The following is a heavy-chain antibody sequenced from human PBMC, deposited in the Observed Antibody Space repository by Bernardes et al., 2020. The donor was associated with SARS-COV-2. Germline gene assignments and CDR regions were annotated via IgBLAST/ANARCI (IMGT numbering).Heavy chain of an antibody. CDR2: MNPHSGNT. V-gene: IGHV1-8*01. Sequence: ASVKVSCKASGYTFSSYDIVWVRQATGQAPEWVGWMNPHSGNTGYAQNLKGRVPMTSDNSINPAYIELRSLRSDETAVYYCARVLGYYYDSSGYYAGYFDYWGQGTLVTVSS. CDR1: GYTFSSYD. CDR3: ARVLGYYYDSSGYYAGYFDY. J-gene: IGHJ4*02. D-gene: IGHD3-22*01.